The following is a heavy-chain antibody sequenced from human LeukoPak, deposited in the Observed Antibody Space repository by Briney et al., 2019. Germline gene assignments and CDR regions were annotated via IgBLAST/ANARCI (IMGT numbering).Heavy chain of an antibody. CDR3: ARDTTVTTTTTGNFDI. D-gene: IGHD4-17*01. V-gene: IGHV4-4*07. J-gene: IGHJ3*02. CDR1: GGSISSYY. CDR2: IFTSGST. Sequence: KPSETLSLTCTVSGGSISSYYWSWIRQPAGKGLEWIGRIFTSGSTNYNPSLKSRVTMSVDTSKNQFSLKLSSVTAADTAVYYCARDTTVTTTTTGNFDIWGQGTMVTVSS.